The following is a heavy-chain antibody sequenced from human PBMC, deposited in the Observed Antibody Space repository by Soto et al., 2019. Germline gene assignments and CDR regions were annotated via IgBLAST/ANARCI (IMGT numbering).Heavy chain of an antibody. J-gene: IGHJ4*02. D-gene: IGHD4-17*01. CDR1: GFTFEDHA. CDR2: ITWNSGKL. Sequence: EVVLVESGGGLVQRGRSLRLSCVASGFTFEDHAMSWVRQSPGKGLAWVSGITWNSGKLDYADSVKGRFTISRDNAKNPLHLEINSLRAEDTAFYYCAASYGDYNHLKSWGQGTLVTVSS. V-gene: IGHV3-9*01. CDR3: AASYGDYNHLKS.